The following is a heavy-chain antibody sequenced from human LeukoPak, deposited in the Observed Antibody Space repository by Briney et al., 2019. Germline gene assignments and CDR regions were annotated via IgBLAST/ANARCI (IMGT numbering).Heavy chain of an antibody. CDR3: ARDPGNYDGWYYYYMDV. D-gene: IGHD4-23*01. V-gene: IGHV4-34*01. CDR1: GGSFSGYY. CDR2: INHSGST. Sequence: SETLSLTCAVYGGSFSGYYWSWIRQPPGKGLEWIGGINHSGSTNYNPSLKSRVTISVDTSKNQFSLKLSSVTAADTAVYYCARDPGNYDGWYYYYMDVWGKGTTVTVSS. J-gene: IGHJ6*03.